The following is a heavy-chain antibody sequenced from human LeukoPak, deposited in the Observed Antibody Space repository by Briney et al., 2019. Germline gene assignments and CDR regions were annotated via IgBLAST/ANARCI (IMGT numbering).Heavy chain of an antibody. CDR3: ARERRSSSPGEQQLVRAFDI. J-gene: IGHJ3*02. CDR2: INTNTGNP. Sequence: GASVKVSCKASGYTFTNYAMNWVRQAPGQGLEWMGWINTNTGNPTYAQGFTGRFVFSLDTSVSTAYLQISSLKAEDTAMYYCARERRSSSPGEQQLVRAFDIWGQGKMVTVSS. D-gene: IGHD6-13*01. CDR1: GYTFTNYA. V-gene: IGHV7-4-1*02.